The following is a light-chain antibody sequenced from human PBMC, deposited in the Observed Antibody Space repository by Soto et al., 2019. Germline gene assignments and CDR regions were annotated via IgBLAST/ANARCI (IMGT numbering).Light chain of an antibody. CDR2: SAS. J-gene: IGKJ1*01. Sequence: DIQMTHSPSTLSASVVYRVTITFRSSQSILSHLNWYQQKPGKAPKLLIYSASSLQSGVPSRFSGSGSGTDFTLTISDLQPEDFATYYCQQSYSTPPITFGQGTKVDIK. V-gene: IGKV1-39*01. CDR3: QQSYSTPPIT. CDR1: QSILSH.